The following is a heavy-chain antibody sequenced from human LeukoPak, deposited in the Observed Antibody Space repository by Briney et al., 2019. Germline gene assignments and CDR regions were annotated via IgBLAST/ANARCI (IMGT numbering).Heavy chain of an antibody. CDR2: ISGSGGST. V-gene: IGHV3-23*01. CDR3: AKGDSGQWSPFDY. J-gene: IGHJ4*02. D-gene: IGHD3-10*01. CDR1: GFTFSSYA. Sequence: PGGSLRLSCAASGFTFSSYAMSWVRQAPGKGREWVSAISGSGGSTYYADSVKGRFTISRDNSKNTLYLQMNSLRAADTAVYYCAKGDSGQWSPFDYWGQGTLVTVSS.